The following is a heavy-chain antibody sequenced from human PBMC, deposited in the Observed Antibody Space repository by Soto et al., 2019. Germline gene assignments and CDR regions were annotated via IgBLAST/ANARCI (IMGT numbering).Heavy chain of an antibody. CDR2: ISAYNGNT. V-gene: IGHV1-18*04. CDR3: ASESPGYSSSWYGFDAFDI. CDR1: GYTFTSYG. D-gene: IGHD6-13*01. Sequence: GASVKVSCKASGYTFTSYGISWVRQAPGQGLEWMGWISAYNGNTSYAQQHQGRVTMTTDASTSTAYMELRSLRSDDTAVYYCASESPGYSSSWYGFDAFDIWGQGTMVTVS. J-gene: IGHJ3*02.